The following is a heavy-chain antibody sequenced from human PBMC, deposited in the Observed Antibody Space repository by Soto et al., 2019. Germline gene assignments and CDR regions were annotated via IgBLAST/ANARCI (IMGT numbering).Heavy chain of an antibody. CDR2: ISYDGGNM. CDR3: ARGMDCSGGTCFRAGMDV. V-gene: IGHV3-30-3*01. CDR1: EFSLSDHA. D-gene: IGHD2-15*01. J-gene: IGHJ6*02. Sequence: QVQLVESGGGVVQPGRSLRLSCAASEFSLSDHAMHWVRQAPGKGLEWVAVISYDGGNMYYADSVKGRFTISRDRSKNTVFLQMNSLRAEDTAVYYCARGMDCSGGTCFRAGMDVWGQGTTVAVSS.